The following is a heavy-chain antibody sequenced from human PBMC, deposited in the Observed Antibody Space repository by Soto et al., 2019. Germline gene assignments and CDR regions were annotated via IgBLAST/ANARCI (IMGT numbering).Heavy chain of an antibody. V-gene: IGHV1-18*01. Sequence: ASVKVSCKASGYTFTSYGISWVRQAPGQGLEWMGWISAYNGNTNYAQKLQGRVTMTTATSTSTAYMELRSLRSDDTAVYYCARLKLDYVAENAFDIWGQGTMVTVSS. CDR2: ISAYNGNT. D-gene: IGHD4-17*01. CDR1: GYTFTSYG. CDR3: ARLKLDYVAENAFDI. J-gene: IGHJ3*02.